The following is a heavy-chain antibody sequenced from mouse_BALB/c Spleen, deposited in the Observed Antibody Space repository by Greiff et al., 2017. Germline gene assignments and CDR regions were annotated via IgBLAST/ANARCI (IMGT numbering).Heavy chain of an antibody. V-gene: IGHV1-4*01. CDR3: GRGADYDAY. CDR1: GYTFTSYT. Sequence: VQLQQSGAELARPGASVKMSCKASGYTFTSYTMHWVKQRPGQGLEWIGYINPSSGYTNYNQKFKDKATLTADKSSSTAYMHLSSLTSEGSAVYYCGRGADYDAYWGEGTLVTVSA. CDR2: INPSSGYT. J-gene: IGHJ3*01. D-gene: IGHD2-4*01.